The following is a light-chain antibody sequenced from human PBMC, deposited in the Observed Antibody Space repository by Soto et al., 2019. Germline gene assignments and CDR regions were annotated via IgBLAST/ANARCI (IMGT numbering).Light chain of an antibody. V-gene: IGKV1-27*01. J-gene: IGKJ3*01. Sequence: DIQMTQSPSSLSASVGDRVTITCRASQGISNYLAWYQQKPGKVPKLLIYAASTLQSGVPSRFSGSGSGTDFTLTISSLQPEDVATYYCQKYNSAPLPIFTFGPGTKVDIK. CDR1: QGISNY. CDR2: AAS. CDR3: QKYNSAPLPIFT.